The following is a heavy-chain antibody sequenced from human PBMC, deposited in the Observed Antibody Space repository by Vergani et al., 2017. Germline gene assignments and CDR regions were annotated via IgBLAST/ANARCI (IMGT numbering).Heavy chain of an antibody. D-gene: IGHD3-22*01. Sequence: QVQLQESGPGLVKPSETLSLTCSVSGGSINSNYWSWIRQPPGKGLEWIGYIYYSGSTNYNPSLKSRVTISVDTSKNQFSLKLSSVTAADTAVYYCARAPPMIVYNFQHWGQGTLVTVSS. V-gene: IGHV4-59*01. CDR3: ARAPPMIVYNFQH. CDR1: GGSINSNY. CDR2: IYYSGST. J-gene: IGHJ1*01.